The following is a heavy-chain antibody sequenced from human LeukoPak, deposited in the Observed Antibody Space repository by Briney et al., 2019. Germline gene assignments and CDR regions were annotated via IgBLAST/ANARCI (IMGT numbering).Heavy chain of an antibody. CDR3: ARGGGLDV. V-gene: IGHV3-7*03. J-gene: IGHJ6*02. D-gene: IGHD3-16*01. CDR1: GFTFSSYW. CDR2: INHNGNVN. Sequence: GGSLRLSCAASGFTFSSYWMNWARQARGKGLEWVASINHNGNVNYYVDSVKGRFTISRDNAKNSLYLQMSNLRAEDTAVYFCARGGGLDVWGQGATVTVSS.